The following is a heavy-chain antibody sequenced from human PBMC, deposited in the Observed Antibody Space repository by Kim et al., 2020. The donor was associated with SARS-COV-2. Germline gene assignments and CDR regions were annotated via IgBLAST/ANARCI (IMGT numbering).Heavy chain of an antibody. Sequence: SDSVKDRFTHYRNNSKNSLYLQMNSLRTEDTDLYYCAKGMLSITGTTFDYWGQGTLVTVSS. D-gene: IGHD1-20*01. V-gene: IGHV3-43*01. CDR3: AKGMLSITGTTFDY. J-gene: IGHJ4*02.